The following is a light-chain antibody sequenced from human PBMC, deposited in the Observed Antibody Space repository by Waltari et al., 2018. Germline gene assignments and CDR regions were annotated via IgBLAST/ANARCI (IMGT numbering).Light chain of an antibody. V-gene: IGLV2-11*01. CDR3: CSFAGGYTMA. CDR1: SSDVGAYKY. CDR2: DVS. J-gene: IGLJ2*01. Sequence: QSALTQPRSVSGSPGQSVTISCTGTSSDVGAYKYVSWHQQHPGKPPKLIIFDVSERPSGGPDLCSCSKSGSTASLTISGLQADDEGDYYCCSFAGGYTMAIGGGTKLTVL.